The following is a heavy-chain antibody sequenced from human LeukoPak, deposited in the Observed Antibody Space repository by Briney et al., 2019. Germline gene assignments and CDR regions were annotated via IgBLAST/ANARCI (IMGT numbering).Heavy chain of an antibody. D-gene: IGHD1-26*01. J-gene: IGHJ4*02. CDR3: ARGYSGSYIMDY. CDR2: IYYSGST. CDR1: GGSISSSSYY. V-gene: IGHV4-39*07. Sequence: SETLSLTCTVSGGSISSSSYYWGWIRQPPGKGLEWIGSIYYSGSTYYNPSLKSRVTISVDTSKNQFSLKLSSVTAADTAVYYCARGYSGSYIMDYWGQGTLVTVSS.